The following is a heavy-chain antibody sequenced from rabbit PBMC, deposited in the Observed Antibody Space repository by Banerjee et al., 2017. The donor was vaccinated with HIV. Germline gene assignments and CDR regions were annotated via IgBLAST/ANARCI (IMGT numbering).Heavy chain of an antibody. J-gene: IGHJ4*01. D-gene: IGHD4-1*01. CDR2: IDGGSSGST. Sequence: QEQLEESGGDLVKPEGSLTLTCTASGFSFSSGDDMCWVRQAPGKGLEWIACIDGGSSGSTYYASWAKGRFTISKTSSTTVTLQMTSLTAADTATYFCAGDSYGNSGWASFNLWGPGPRHRL. CDR3: AGDSYGNSGWASFNL. CDR1: GFSFSSGDD. V-gene: IGHV1S45*01.